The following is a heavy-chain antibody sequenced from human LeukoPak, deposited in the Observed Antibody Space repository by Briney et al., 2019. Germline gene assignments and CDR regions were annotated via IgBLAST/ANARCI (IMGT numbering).Heavy chain of an antibody. J-gene: IGHJ4*02. CDR3: ARESDYGDYVGY. D-gene: IGHD4-17*01. CDR1: GFTVSSNS. CDR2: IYSDNT. Sequence: PGGSLRLSCTVSGFTVSSNSMSWVRQAPGKGLEWVSFIYSDNTHYSDSVKGRFTISRDNSKNTLYLQMNSLRAEDTAVYYCARESDYGDYVGYWGQGTLVTVSS. V-gene: IGHV3-53*01.